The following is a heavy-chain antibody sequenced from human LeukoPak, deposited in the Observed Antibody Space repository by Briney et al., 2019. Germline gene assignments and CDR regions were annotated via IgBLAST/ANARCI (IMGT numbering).Heavy chain of an antibody. CDR3: ATAGPISGRHNYFDS. V-gene: IGHV4-59*01. D-gene: IGHD3-10*01. Sequence: SETLSLTRTVSGGSISSYYWSWIRQPPGKGLEWIGYIYYSGSTYYNPSLKSRVTISVDTSKNLFSLKLSSVTAADTAVYYCATAGPISGRHNYFDSWGQGTLVTVSS. CDR1: GGSISSYY. J-gene: IGHJ4*02. CDR2: IYYSGST.